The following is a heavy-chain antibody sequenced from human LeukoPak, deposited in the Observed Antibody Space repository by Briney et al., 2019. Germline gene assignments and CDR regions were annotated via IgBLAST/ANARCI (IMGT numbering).Heavy chain of an antibody. CDR1: GVTFTDYA. V-gene: IGHV3-30*02. J-gene: IGHJ4*02. CDR3: APEGEQGNRNVYFAF. D-gene: IGHD1-14*01. Sequence: PGGALRLSCAATGVTFTDYAMHSVRQAPGKGLEWVAFIRIDGSLTHYLDSVKGRFTISRDNTQSTLYLQMYRLRDAETAVYYSAPEGEQGNRNVYFAFRGQGNPVTVSS. CDR2: IRIDGSLT.